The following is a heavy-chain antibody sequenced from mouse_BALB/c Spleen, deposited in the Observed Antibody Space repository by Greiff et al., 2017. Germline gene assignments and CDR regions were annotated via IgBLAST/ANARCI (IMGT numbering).Heavy chain of an antibody. CDR2: IDTSDSYT. V-gene: IGHV1-69*01. D-gene: IGHD3-1*01. J-gene: IGHJ4*01. CDR3: ARLAVSMGLYAMDY. Sequence: QVQLQQPGAELVMPGASVKMSCKASGYTFTDYWMHWVKQRPGQGLEWIGAIDTSDSYTSYNQKFKGKATLTVDESSSTAYLQLSSLTSEDSAVYYCARLAVSMGLYAMDYWGQGTSVTVSA. CDR1: GYTFTDYW.